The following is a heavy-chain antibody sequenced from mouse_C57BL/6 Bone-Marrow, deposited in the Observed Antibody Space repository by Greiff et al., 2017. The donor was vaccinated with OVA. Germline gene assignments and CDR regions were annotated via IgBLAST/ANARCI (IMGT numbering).Heavy chain of an antibody. CDR3: ARETEYFDV. CDR2: IYPGSGNT. J-gene: IGHJ1*03. V-gene: IGHV1-76*01. CDR1: GYTFTDYY. D-gene: IGHD4-1*01. Sequence: VQGVESGAELVRPGASVKLSCKASGYTFTDYYINWVKQRPGQGLEWIARIYPGSGNTYYNEKFKGKATLTAEKSSSTAYMQLSSLTSEDSAVYFCARETEYFDVWGTGTTVTVSS.